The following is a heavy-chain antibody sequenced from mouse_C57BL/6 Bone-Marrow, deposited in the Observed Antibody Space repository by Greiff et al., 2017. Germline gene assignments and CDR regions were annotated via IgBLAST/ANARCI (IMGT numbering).Heavy chain of an antibody. CDR2: INPYNGGT. J-gene: IGHJ3*01. CDR3: ARRGVYDYGAY. V-gene: IGHV1-19*01. CDR1: GYTFTDYY. Sequence: EVQLQQSGPVLVKPGASVKMSCKASGYTFTDYYMNWVKQSHGKSLEWIGVINPYNGGTSYNQKFKGKATLTVDKSSSPAYMELNSLTSEDSAVYYCARRGVYDYGAYWGQGTLVTVSA. D-gene: IGHD2-4*01.